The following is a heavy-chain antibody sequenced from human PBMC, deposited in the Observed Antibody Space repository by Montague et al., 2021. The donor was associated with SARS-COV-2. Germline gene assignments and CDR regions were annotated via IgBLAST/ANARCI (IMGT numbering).Heavy chain of an antibody. D-gene: IGHD2-2*01. J-gene: IGHJ3*02. CDR1: GGSISSYY. V-gene: IGHV4-59*01. CDR2: MYYSGST. Sequence: SETLSLTCTVSGGSISSYYWSWIRQPPGKGLEWIGYMYYSGSTNYNPSLKSRVTISVDTPKNQFSLKLSSMTAADTAVYYCARVGRGYCSSTSCQSAFDIWGQETVVTVSS. CDR3: ARVGRGYCSSTSCQSAFDI.